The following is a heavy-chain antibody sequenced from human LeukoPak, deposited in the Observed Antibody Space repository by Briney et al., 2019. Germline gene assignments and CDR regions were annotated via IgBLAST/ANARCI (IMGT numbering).Heavy chain of an antibody. Sequence: SETLCLTCTVSGGSISSSSYYWGWIRQPPGKGLEWIGSIYYSGSTYYNPSLKSRVTISVDTSKNQFSLKLSSVTAADTAVYYCARRDPITTDAFDIWGQGTMVTVSS. CDR2: IYYSGST. CDR3: ARRDPITTDAFDI. D-gene: IGHD3-22*01. J-gene: IGHJ3*02. V-gene: IGHV4-39*01. CDR1: GGSISSSSYY.